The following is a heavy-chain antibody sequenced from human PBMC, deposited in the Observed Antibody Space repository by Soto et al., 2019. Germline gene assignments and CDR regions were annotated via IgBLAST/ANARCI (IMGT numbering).Heavy chain of an antibody. CDR3: ARSSTSANYFDY. J-gene: IGHJ4*02. D-gene: IGHD2-2*01. V-gene: IGHV4-31*03. CDR1: GGSISSGGYY. Sequence: TXSLTCTVSGGSISSGGYYWSWIRQQPGKGLERIGYIYYSGSTYYNPSLKSRVTISVYTSKNQFSLKLSSVTAAVTAVYYCARSSTSANYFDYWGQGTLVTVSS. CDR2: IYYSGST.